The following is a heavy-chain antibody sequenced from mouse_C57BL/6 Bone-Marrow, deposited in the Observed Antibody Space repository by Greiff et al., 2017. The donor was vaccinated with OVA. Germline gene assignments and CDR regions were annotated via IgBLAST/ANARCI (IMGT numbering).Heavy chain of an antibody. CDR2: IYPSDSAT. J-gene: IGHJ2*01. Sequence: QVQLQQPGAELVRPGSSVKLSCKASGYTFTSYWMDWVKQRPGQGLEWIGNIYPSDSATHYNQKFKGKATLTVDQSSSTAYMQLSSLTSEDSAVYYCARGVGPSFDYWGQGTTLTVSS. V-gene: IGHV1-61*01. D-gene: IGHD4-1*01. CDR3: ARGVGPSFDY. CDR1: GYTFTSYW.